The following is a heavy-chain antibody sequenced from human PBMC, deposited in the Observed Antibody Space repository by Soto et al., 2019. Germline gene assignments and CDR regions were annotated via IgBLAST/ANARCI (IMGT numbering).Heavy chain of an antibody. Sequence: ASVKVSCKASGFTFTSSAVQWVRQARGQRLEWIGWIVVGSGNTNYAQKFQERVTITRDMSTSTAYMELSSLRSEETAVYYCAADARGGYCSSTSCNWFDPWGQGTLVTVSS. D-gene: IGHD2-2*01. CDR3: AADARGGYCSSTSCNWFDP. V-gene: IGHV1-58*01. J-gene: IGHJ5*02. CDR1: GFTFTSSA. CDR2: IVVGSGNT.